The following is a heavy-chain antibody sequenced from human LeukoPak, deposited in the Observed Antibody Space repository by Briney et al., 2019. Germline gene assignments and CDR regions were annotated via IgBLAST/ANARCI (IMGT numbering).Heavy chain of an antibody. V-gene: IGHV3-64D*08. CDR2: ISSNGGSI. CDR3: VKGPQQLVRSGFDY. CDR1: GFTFSGHA. J-gene: IGHJ4*02. D-gene: IGHD6-6*01. Sequence: GGSLRLSCLASGFTFSGHAMHWVRQAPGKGLEYVSGISSNGGSIYYADSVKGRFTISRDNSKNTLFLQMSSLTTDDTAVYYCVKGPQQLVRSGFDYWGQGTLVTVSS.